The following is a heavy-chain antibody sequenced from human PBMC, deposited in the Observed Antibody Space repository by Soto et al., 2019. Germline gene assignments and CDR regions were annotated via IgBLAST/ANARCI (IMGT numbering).Heavy chain of an antibody. V-gene: IGHV3-33*08. CDR3: ARDLTDIVVVPAAMGGFDY. J-gene: IGHJ4*02. Sequence: GGSLRLSCAASGFTFSSYGMHWVRQAPGKGLEWVAVIWYDGSNKYYADSVKGRFTISRDNSKNTLYLQMNSLRAEDTAVYYCARDLTDIVVVPAAMGGFDYWGQGTLVTVSS. D-gene: IGHD2-2*01. CDR1: GFTFSSYG. CDR2: IWYDGSNK.